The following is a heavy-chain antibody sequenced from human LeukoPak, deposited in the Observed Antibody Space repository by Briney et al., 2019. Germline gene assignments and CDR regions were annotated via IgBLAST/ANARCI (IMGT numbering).Heavy chain of an antibody. CDR3: ARDHYRRNDY. Sequence: GGSLRLSCAASGIAFNTYSMNWIRQAPGKGLEWISSITSSSSPIYYADSVKGRFTVSRDNAKNSLYLQMNSLRDEDTAVYYCARDHYRRNDYWGQGTLVTVSS. CDR1: GIAFNTYS. V-gene: IGHV3-48*02. D-gene: IGHD1-26*01. J-gene: IGHJ4*02. CDR2: ITSSSSPI.